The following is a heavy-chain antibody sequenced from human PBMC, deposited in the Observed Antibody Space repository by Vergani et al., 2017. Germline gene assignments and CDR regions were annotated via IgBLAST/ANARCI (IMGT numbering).Heavy chain of an antibody. CDR3: ARVRYCSGGSCYGENNWFDP. CDR1: GGSISSYY. V-gene: IGHV4-59*01. CDR2: IYYSGST. J-gene: IGHJ5*02. D-gene: IGHD2-15*01. Sequence: QVQLQESGPGLVKPSETLSLTCPVSGGSISSYYWSWIRQPPGKGLEWIGYIYYSGSTNYNPSLKSRVTISVDTSKNQFSLKLSSVTAADTAVDYCARVRYCSGGSCYGENNWFDPWGQGTLVTVSS.